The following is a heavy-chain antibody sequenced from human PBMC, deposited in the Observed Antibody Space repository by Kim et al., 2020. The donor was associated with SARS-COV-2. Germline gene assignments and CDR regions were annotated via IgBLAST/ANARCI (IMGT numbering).Heavy chain of an antibody. D-gene: IGHD1-26*01. CDR3: ARNEGESGSYLRTMVYFDY. Sequence: SETLSLTCTVSGGSISSSSYYWGWIRQPPGKGLEWIGSIYYSGSTYYNSSLKSRVTISVDTSKNQFSLKLSSVTAADTAVYYCARNEGESGSYLRTMVYFDYWGQGTLVTVSS. CDR1: GGSISSSSYY. V-gene: IGHV4-39*07. J-gene: IGHJ4*02. CDR2: IYYSGST.